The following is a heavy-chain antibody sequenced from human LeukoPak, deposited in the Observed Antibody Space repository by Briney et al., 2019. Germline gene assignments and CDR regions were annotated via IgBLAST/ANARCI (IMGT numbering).Heavy chain of an antibody. CDR2: IIPIFGTA. CDR3: ARVSGSYYLRDYYYYMDV. CDR1: GGTFSSYA. Sequence: SVKVSCKASGGTFSSYAISWVRQAPGQGLEWMGGIIPIFGTANYAQKFQGRVTITADKSTSTAYMELSSLRSEDTAVYYCARVSGSYYLRDYYYYMDVWGKGTTVTVSS. J-gene: IGHJ6*03. V-gene: IGHV1-69*06. D-gene: IGHD1-26*01.